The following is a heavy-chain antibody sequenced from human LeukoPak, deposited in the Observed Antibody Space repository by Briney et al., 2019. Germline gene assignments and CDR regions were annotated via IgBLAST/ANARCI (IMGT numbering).Heavy chain of an antibody. D-gene: IGHD6-13*01. CDR2: ISWNSGSI. Sequence: GGSLRLSCAASGFTFDDYAMHWVRQAPGKGLEWVSGISWNSGSIGYADSVKGRFIISRDTPKNTLSLQMNSLRAEDMALYYCAKGSWYPYYFDYWGQGTLVTVSS. CDR3: AKGSWYPYYFDY. J-gene: IGHJ4*02. V-gene: IGHV3-9*03. CDR1: GFTFDDYA.